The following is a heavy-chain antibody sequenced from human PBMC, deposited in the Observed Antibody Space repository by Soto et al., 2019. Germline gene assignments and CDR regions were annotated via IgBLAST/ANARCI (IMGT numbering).Heavy chain of an antibody. CDR3: AREPLFGVVIMDYYYGMDV. D-gene: IGHD3-3*01. CDR2: INPNSGGT. CDR1: GYTFTGYY. J-gene: IGHJ6*02. V-gene: IGHV1-2*02. Sequence: ASVKVSCEASGYTFTGYYMHWVRQAPGQGLEWMGWINPNSGGTNYAQKFQGRVTMTRDTSISTAYMELSRLRSDDTAVYYCAREPLFGVVIMDYYYGMDVWGQGTTVTVS.